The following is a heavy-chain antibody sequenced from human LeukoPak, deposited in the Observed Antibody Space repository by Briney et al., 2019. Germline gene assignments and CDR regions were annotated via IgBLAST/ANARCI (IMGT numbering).Heavy chain of an antibody. V-gene: IGHV3-53*01. CDR1: GFTVSGNY. CDR2: IYSGGDT. CDR3: ARVGFLEWLGSYYYYMDV. D-gene: IGHD3-3*01. Sequence: PGGSLRLSCAASGFTVSGNYMSWVRQAPGKGLECVAAIYSGGDTYYADSVKGRFTVSRDKSKNTVYLQMNSLRAEDTAVYYCARVGFLEWLGSYYYYMDVWGKGTTVTVSS. J-gene: IGHJ6*03.